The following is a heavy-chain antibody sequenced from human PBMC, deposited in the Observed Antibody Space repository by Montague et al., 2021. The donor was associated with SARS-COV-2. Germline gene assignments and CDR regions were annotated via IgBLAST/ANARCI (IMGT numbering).Heavy chain of an antibody. CDR3: AQMSYDILTGYYTAFDY. CDR2: IDWDDDK. D-gene: IGHD3-9*01. V-gene: IGHV2-70*01. CDR1: GFSLSTSGMC. J-gene: IGHJ4*02. Sequence: PALVKPTQTLTLTCTFSGFSLSTSGMCVSWIRQPPGKALEWLALIDWDDDKYYSTSLKTRLTISKDTSKNQVVLTMTNMDPVDTATYYCAQMSYDILTGYYTAFDYWGQGTLVTVSS.